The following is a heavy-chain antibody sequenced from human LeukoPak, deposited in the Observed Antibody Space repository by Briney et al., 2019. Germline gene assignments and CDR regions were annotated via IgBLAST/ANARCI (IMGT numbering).Heavy chain of an antibody. CDR3: AREFWNGRGGRCTNGVCYRVRVRYYFDY. V-gene: IGHV4-4*02. Sequence: SETLSLTCAVSGGSISSSNWWSWVRQPPGKGLEWIGEIYHSGSTNYNPSLKSRVTISVDTSKNQFSLKLSSVTAADTAVYYGAREFWNGRGGRCTNGVCYRVRVRYYFDYWGQGTLVTVSS. D-gene: IGHD2-8*01. J-gene: IGHJ4*02. CDR1: GGSISSSNW. CDR2: IYHSGST.